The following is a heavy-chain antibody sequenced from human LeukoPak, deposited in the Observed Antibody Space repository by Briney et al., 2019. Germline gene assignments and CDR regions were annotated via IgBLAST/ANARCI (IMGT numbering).Heavy chain of an antibody. Sequence: GGSLRLSCAASGFTFSSYEMNWVRQAPGKGLEWVSYISSSGSTIYYADSVKGRFTISRDNAKNSLYLQMNSLRAEDTAVYYCAKLKSGSFYSGIDYWGQGTLVTVSS. CDR1: GFTFSSYE. J-gene: IGHJ4*02. D-gene: IGHD1-26*01. V-gene: IGHV3-48*03. CDR3: AKLKSGSFYSGIDY. CDR2: ISSSGSTI.